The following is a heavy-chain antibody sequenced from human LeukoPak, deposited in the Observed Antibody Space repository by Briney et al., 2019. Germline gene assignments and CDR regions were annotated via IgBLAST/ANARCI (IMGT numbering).Heavy chain of an antibody. D-gene: IGHD3-10*01. CDR1: GFTFSDSA. CDR2: IKQDGSEK. V-gene: IGHV3-7*01. J-gene: IGHJ6*03. CDR3: ARLSYGSDPYYYYYYMGV. Sequence: GGSLRLSCAASGFTFSDSAIHWVRQASGKGLEWVANIKQDGSEKYYVDSVKGRFTISRDNAKNSLYLQMNSLRAEDTAVYYCARLSYGSDPYYYYYYMGVWGKGTTVTISS.